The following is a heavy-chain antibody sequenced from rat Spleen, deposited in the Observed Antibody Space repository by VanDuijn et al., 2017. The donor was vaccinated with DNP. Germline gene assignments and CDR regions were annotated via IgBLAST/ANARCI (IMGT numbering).Heavy chain of an antibody. J-gene: IGHJ2*01. V-gene: IGHV4-2*01. CDR2: INKDSSTI. CDR1: GFNFNDYW. Sequence: EVKLVESGGGLVQPGRSLKLSCAASGFNFNDYWMGWVRQAPGKGLEWIGEINKDSSTINYFPSLKDKFPISRDNAQNTLYMQMSKLESEDTAINYCTKGTIYGGYSDYFDYWSQGVMVTVSS. CDR3: TKGTIYGGYSDYFDY. D-gene: IGHD1-11*01.